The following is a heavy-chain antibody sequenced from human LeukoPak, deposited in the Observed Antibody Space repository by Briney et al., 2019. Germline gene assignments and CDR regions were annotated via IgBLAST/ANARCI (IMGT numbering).Heavy chain of an antibody. D-gene: IGHD3-22*01. CDR1: GGSISSSSYY. CDR2: IYYSGST. Sequence: SETRSLTCTVSGGSISSSSYYWGWIRQPPGKGLEWIGSIYYSGSTYYNPSLKSRVTISVDTSKNQFSLKLSSVTAADTAVYYCARHWASSPYYYDSSGSNVLDYWGQGTLVTVSS. CDR3: ARHWASSPYYYDSSGSNVLDY. J-gene: IGHJ4*02. V-gene: IGHV4-39*01.